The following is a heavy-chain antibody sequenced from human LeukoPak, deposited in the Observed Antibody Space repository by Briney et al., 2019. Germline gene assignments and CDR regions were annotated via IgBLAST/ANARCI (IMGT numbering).Heavy chain of an antibody. V-gene: IGHV3-7*01. J-gene: IGHJ4*02. CDR3: ARDTLGEGEDANYAVYYFDY. CDR2: IKQDGSEK. D-gene: IGHD4/OR15-4a*01. Sequence: GGSLRLSCAASGFTFSSYWMSWVRQAPGKGLEWVANIKQDGSEKYYVDSVKGRFTISRDNAKNSLYLQMNSLRAEDTAVYYCARDTLGEGEDANYAVYYFDYWGQGTVVTVSS. CDR1: GFTFSSYW.